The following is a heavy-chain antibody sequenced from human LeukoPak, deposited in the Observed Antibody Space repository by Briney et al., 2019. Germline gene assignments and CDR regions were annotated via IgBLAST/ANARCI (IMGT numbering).Heavy chain of an antibody. CDR2: INPSGGST. J-gene: IGHJ5*02. D-gene: IGHD2-2*01. CDR3: ARDHGCSSTSCYEFVSNWFDP. V-gene: IGHV1-46*01. Sequence: GASVNVSCKASGYTFTSYYMHWVRQAPGQGLEWMGIINPSGGSTSYAQKFQGRVTMTRDTSTSTVYMELSSLRSEDTAVYYCARDHGCSSTSCYEFVSNWFDPWGQGTLVTVSS. CDR1: GYTFTSYY.